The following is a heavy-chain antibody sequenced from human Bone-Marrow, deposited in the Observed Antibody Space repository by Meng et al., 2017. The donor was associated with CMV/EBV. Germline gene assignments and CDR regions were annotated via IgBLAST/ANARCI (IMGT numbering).Heavy chain of an antibody. V-gene: IGHV5-51*01. CDR3: ARYETFRGSYYCDD. CDR2: IYPGDSDT. J-gene: IGHJ4*02. D-gene: IGHD1-26*01. CDR1: GYSYTNYW. Sequence: KVTCEGSGYSYTNYWIGWVRQMPGKGLEWMGIIYPGDSDTRYSPSFLGQVTISADKSISTAYLQWSSRKAADSAIYYCARYETFRGSYYCDDWGQGTLVTVSS.